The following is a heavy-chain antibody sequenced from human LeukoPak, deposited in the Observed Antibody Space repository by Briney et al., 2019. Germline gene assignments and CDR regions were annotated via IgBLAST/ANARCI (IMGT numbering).Heavy chain of an antibody. D-gene: IGHD3-10*01. V-gene: IGHV3-21*01. CDR3: AKDKSMVRELDY. CDR2: ISRGSSYK. Sequence: GESLRLSCAASGFTLSSYSLTWVRQAPGEGLEWVSYISRGSSYKYYADSVKGRFTISRDNSKNTLFLQMNSLRAEDTAVYYCAKDKSMVRELDYWGQGNLATVSS. CDR1: GFTLSSYS. J-gene: IGHJ4*02.